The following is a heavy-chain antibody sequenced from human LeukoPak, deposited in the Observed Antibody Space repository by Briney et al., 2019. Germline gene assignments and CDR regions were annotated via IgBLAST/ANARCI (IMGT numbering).Heavy chain of an antibody. CDR2: IYYSGST. CDR3: AREDPAGKYYYYYYMDV. J-gene: IGHJ6*03. D-gene: IGHD2-2*01. Sequence: PSETLSLTCTVSGGSISSSSYSWGWIRQPPGKGLEWIGSIYYSGSTYYNPSLKSRVTISVDTSKNQFSLKLSSVTAADTAVYYCAREDPAGKYYYYYYMDVWGKGTTVTVSS. CDR1: GGSISSSSYS. V-gene: IGHV4-39*07.